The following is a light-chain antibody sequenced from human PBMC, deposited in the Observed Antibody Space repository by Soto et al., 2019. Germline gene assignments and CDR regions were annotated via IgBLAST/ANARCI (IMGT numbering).Light chain of an antibody. CDR3: QSYDATNQV. CDR2: EDN. Sequence: NFMLTQPHSVSESPGKTVIISCTRSSGSIASNYVHWYQQRPGSSPTTVIYEDNQRPSGVPDRFSGSIDSSSNSASLTISGLGTEDEADYYCQSYDATNQVFGGGTKLTVL. J-gene: IGLJ3*02. CDR1: SGSIASNY. V-gene: IGLV6-57*01.